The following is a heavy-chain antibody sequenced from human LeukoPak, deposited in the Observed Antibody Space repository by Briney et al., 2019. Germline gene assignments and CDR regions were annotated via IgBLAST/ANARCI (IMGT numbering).Heavy chain of an antibody. CDR3: AKDRDSSGYQVGYYGMDV. J-gene: IGHJ6*02. V-gene: IGHV3-23*01. CDR1: GFTFTTYA. Sequence: PGGSLRLSCAASGFTFTTYAMSWVRQAPGKGLEWVSAIGGSGGSTYYAGSVKGRFTISRDNSKNTLYLQMNSLRAEDTAVYYCAKDRDSSGYQVGYYGMDVWGQGTTVTVSS. CDR2: IGGSGGST. D-gene: IGHD3-22*01.